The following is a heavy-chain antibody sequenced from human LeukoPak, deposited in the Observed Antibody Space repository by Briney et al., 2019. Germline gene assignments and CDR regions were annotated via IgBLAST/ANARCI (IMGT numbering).Heavy chain of an antibody. D-gene: IGHD6-13*01. CDR3: ARERGSSSFVFDY. CDR2: ISSSSSYI. Sequence: GGSLRLSCAASGFTFSSYSMNWVRQAPGKGLEWVSSISSSSSYIYYADSVKGRFTISRDNAKNSLYLQMNSLRAEDTAVYYCARERGSSSFVFDYWGQGTLVTVSS. CDR1: GFTFSSYS. J-gene: IGHJ4*02. V-gene: IGHV3-21*01.